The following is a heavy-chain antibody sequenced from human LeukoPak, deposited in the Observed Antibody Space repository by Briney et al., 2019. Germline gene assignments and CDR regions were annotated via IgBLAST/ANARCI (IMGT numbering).Heavy chain of an antibody. CDR2: IIPIFGKA. V-gene: IGHV1-69*13. D-gene: IGHD3-10*01. CDR3: ARDRGMVRGYYYYDMDV. CDR1: GGTFSNNA. J-gene: IGHJ6*03. Sequence: ASVKVSCKASGGTFSNNAINWVRQAPGQGLEWMGGIIPIFGKANYAQKFQGRVTITADESTSTAYLDLSSLRSEDTAVCYCARDRGMVRGYYYYDMDVWGEGTTVTISS.